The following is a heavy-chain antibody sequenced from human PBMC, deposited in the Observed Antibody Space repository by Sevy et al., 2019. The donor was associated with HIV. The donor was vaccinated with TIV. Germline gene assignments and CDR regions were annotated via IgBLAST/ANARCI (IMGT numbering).Heavy chain of an antibody. CDR1: GYTFTSYG. J-gene: IGHJ6*02. CDR3: ARDWGAFGVVTGMDV. CDR2: ISAYNGNT. D-gene: IGHD3-3*01. Sequence: ASVKVSYKASGYTFTSYGISWVRQAPGQGLEWMGWISAYNGNTNYAQKLQGRVTMTTDTSTSTAYMELRSLRSDDTAVYYCARDWGAFGVVTGMDVWGQGTTVTVSS. V-gene: IGHV1-18*01.